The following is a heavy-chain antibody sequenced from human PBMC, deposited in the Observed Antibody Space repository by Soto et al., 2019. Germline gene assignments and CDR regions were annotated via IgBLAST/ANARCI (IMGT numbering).Heavy chain of an antibody. CDR3: ARDSTDADSGSYSGDY. V-gene: IGHV3-48*02. CDR1: GVTFSSYS. CDR2: ISSSSSTM. Sequence: GGSLRLSCAASGVTFSSYSMNWVRQSPGKGLEWVSYISSSSSTMYYADSVKGRFTISRDNAKNSLFLHMNSLRDEDTAVYYCARDSTDADSGSYSGDYWGQGTLVTVSS. J-gene: IGHJ4*02. D-gene: IGHD1-26*01.